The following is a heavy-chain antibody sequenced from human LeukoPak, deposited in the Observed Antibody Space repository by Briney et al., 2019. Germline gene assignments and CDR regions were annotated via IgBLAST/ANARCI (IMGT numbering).Heavy chain of an antibody. V-gene: IGHV4-59*12. Sequence: SEILSLTCTVSGGSISTYYWSWIRQPPGKALEWIGYIYHSGDTKYNLSLKSRVSISVDTSKNQFSLKLSSVTAADTAVYYCARRSTMVRGVIIKVLYNWFDPWGQGTLVTVSS. CDR2: IYHSGDT. CDR3: ARRSTMVRGVIIKVLYNWFDP. J-gene: IGHJ5*02. D-gene: IGHD3-10*01. CDR1: GGSISTYY.